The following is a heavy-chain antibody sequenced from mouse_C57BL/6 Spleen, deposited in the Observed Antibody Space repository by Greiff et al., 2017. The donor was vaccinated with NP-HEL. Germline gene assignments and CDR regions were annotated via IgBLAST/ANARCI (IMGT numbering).Heavy chain of an antibody. J-gene: IGHJ1*03. Sequence: QVQLQQSGAELARPGASVKLSCKASGYTFTSYGISWVKQRTGQGLEWIGEIYPRSGNTYYNEKFKGKATLTADKSSSTAYMELRSLTSEDSAVYFGARGYCGSSLLWYFDVWGTGTTVTVSS. CDR2: IYPRSGNT. CDR1: GYTFTSYG. CDR3: ARGYCGSSLLWYFDV. V-gene: IGHV1-81*01. D-gene: IGHD1-1*01.